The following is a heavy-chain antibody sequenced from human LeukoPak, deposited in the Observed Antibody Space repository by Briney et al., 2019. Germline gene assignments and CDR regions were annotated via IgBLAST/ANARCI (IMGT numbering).Heavy chain of an antibody. J-gene: IGHJ4*02. CDR1: GFTFTNYA. V-gene: IGHV3-23*01. D-gene: IGHD2-21*02. Sequence: PGGSLRLSCAASGFTFTNYAMSWVRQAPGKGLEWVSAISGSGGSTYYADSVRGRFTISRDNSKNTLYLQMNSLRAEDTTVYYCARDGIVVVTATSLDYWGQGTLVTVSS. CDR2: ISGSGGST. CDR3: ARDGIVVVTATSLDY.